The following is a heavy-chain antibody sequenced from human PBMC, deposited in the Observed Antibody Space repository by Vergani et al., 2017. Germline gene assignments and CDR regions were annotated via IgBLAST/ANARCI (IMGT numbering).Heavy chain of an antibody. D-gene: IGHD2-2*01. Sequence: EVQLLESGGGLVQPGGSLRLSGTASGFTFSSYALSWVRQAPGKGLEWVSAISGSGGSTYYADPVKGRFTITRDNSTSTLYLQMNSLRAEDTAVYYCAKVRRGDIVVVPASIFDYWGQGTLVTVSS. V-gene: IGHV3-23*01. CDR3: AKVRRGDIVVVPASIFDY. J-gene: IGHJ4*02. CDR1: GFTFSSYA. CDR2: ISGSGGST.